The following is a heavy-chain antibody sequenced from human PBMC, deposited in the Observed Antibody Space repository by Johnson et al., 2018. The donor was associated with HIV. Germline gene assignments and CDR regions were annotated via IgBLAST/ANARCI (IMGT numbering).Heavy chain of an antibody. D-gene: IGHD1-26*01. Sequence: VQLVESGGGLVQPGGSLRLSCAASGFTFSSYDMHWVRQATGKGLEWVSAIGTAGDTDYPGSVKGRFTISRENAKNSLYLQMNRLSAGDTAVYYCARQGGANDAFDIWGQGTMVTVSS. CDR1: GFTFSSYD. V-gene: IGHV3-13*01. J-gene: IGHJ3*02. CDR2: IGTAGDT. CDR3: ARQGGANDAFDI.